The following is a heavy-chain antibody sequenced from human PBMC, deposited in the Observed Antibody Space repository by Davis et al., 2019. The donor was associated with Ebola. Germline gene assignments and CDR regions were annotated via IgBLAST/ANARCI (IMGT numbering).Heavy chain of an antibody. CDR1: GFTFSTYA. CDR3: ARGSRNMDV. CDR2: IKEDGSEK. J-gene: IGHJ6*02. V-gene: IGHV3-7*03. Sequence: GESLKISCEASGFTFSTYAMSWVRQAPGKGLEWVAKIKEDGSEKLEVDSVKGRFTISRDNAKDSLYLQMNSLRAEDTAVYYCARGSRNMDVWGQGTTVTVSS.